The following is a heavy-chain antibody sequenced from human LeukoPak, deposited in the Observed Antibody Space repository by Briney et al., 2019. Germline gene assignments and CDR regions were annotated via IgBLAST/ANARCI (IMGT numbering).Heavy chain of an antibody. Sequence: LGGSLRLSCAASGFTVGTNYMSWVRQAPGKGLEWVSLIYSGSSTYYANSVKGRFTISRDNSKNTVYLQMNSLRAEDTAVYYCARVPYGNYHYYYMDVWGKGTTVTVSS. J-gene: IGHJ6*03. CDR1: GFTVGTNY. CDR2: IYSGSST. CDR3: ARVPYGNYHYYYMDV. V-gene: IGHV3-53*01. D-gene: IGHD3-10*01.